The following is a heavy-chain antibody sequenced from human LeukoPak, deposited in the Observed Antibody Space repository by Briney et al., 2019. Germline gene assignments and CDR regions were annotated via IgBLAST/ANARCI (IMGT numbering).Heavy chain of an antibody. V-gene: IGHV3-30*18. D-gene: IGHD6-19*01. CDR1: GFTFSRYG. CDR2: ISYDGSDK. CDR3: AKGDYSSGLDVFDI. J-gene: IGHJ3*02. Sequence: PGGSLRPSCAASGFTFSRYGMHWVRQAPGKGLQWVAVISYDGSDKYYADSVTGRFTISRDNSKNTLYLQMNSLRPEDTAVYYCAKGDYSSGLDVFDIWGQGTMVTGSS.